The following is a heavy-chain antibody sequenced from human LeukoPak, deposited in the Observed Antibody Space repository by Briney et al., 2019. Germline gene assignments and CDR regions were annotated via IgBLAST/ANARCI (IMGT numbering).Heavy chain of an antibody. Sequence: SVKVSCKASGGTFSSYGISWVRQAPGQGLEWMGGIIPPFGTGNYAQKFQGTVTITMDESTSTAYMEVSSLGSEDTAVYFCARGVLGRSHRSMDVWGKGTRSPSP. CDR3: ARGVLGRSHRSMDV. V-gene: IGHV1-69*05. CDR2: IIPPFGTG. D-gene: IGHD3-10*01. CDR1: GGTFSSYG. J-gene: IGHJ6*03.